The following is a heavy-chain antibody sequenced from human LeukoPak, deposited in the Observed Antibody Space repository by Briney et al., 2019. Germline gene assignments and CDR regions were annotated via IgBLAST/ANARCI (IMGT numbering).Heavy chain of an antibody. CDR3: ARDQDCSGGSCYSY. Sequence: ASVKVSCKASGYTFTSYAMNWVRQAPGQGLEWMGWISAYNGNTNYAQKLQGRVTMTTDTSTSTAYMELRSLRSDDTAVYYRARDQDCSGGSCYSYWGQGTLVTVSS. CDR2: ISAYNGNT. J-gene: IGHJ4*02. CDR1: GYTFTSYA. D-gene: IGHD2-15*01. V-gene: IGHV1-18*01.